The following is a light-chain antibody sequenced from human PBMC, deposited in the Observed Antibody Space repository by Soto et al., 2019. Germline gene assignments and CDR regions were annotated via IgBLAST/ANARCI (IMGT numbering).Light chain of an antibody. Sequence: DVVMTQSPLSLPVTLGQPASISCRSSQSLLYSDGNTYLTWFQQRPGQSPRRLIYEVSVRDTGAXDXXSGSGSGTDFTLKISRVEAEDVGVYYCMQGTHWPITFGQGTRLEI. V-gene: IGKV2-30*01. CDR1: QSLLYSDGNTY. CDR2: EVS. J-gene: IGKJ5*01. CDR3: MQGTHWPIT.